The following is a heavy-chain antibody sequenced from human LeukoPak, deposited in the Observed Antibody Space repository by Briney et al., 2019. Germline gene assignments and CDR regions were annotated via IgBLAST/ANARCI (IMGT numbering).Heavy chain of an antibody. V-gene: IGHV1-69*05. CDR1: GGTFSSYA. CDR2: IIPIFGTA. J-gene: IGHJ4*02. D-gene: IGHD5-24*01. CDR3: ARGGDGYNLGYFDY. Sequence: SVKVSCKASGGTFSSYAISWVRQAPGQGLEWMGGIIPIFGTANYAQKFQGRVTITTDESTSTAYMELSSLRSEDTAVYYCARGGDGYNLGYFDYWGQGTLDTVSS.